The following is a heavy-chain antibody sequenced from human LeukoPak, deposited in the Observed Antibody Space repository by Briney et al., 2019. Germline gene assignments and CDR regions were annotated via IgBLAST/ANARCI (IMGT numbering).Heavy chain of an antibody. Sequence: GGSLRLSCAASGFTFDDYGMSWVRQAPGKGLEWVSGINWNGGSTGYADSVKGRFIISRDNAKNSLYLQMNSLRAEDTALYYCARAGAPLTSYYYYYYMDVWGKGTTVTVSS. CDR2: INWNGGST. CDR1: GFTFDDYG. D-gene: IGHD7-27*01. CDR3: ARAGAPLTSYYYYYYMDV. V-gene: IGHV3-20*04. J-gene: IGHJ6*03.